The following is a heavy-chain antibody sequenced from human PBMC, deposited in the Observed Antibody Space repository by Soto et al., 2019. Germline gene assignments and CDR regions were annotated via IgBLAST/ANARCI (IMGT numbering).Heavy chain of an antibody. J-gene: IGHJ4*02. CDR2: INHSGST. CDR3: ARLYTGYEAFDY. Sequence: PSETLSLTCAVYGGSFSGYYWSWIRQPPGKGLEWIGEINHSGSTNYNPSLKSRSTISIDTSKNQFFLDVDSVTAADTAVYYCARLYTGYEAFDYWGQGTLVTVSS. V-gene: IGHV4-34*10. D-gene: IGHD5-12*01. CDR1: GGSFSGYY.